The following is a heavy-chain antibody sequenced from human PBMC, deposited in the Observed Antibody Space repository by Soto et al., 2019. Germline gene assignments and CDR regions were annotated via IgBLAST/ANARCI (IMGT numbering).Heavy chain of an antibody. J-gene: IGHJ4*02. CDR1: GFPFDSYG. CDR2: IGFAGNNK. V-gene: IGHV3-33*01. CDR3: VRDQSTGWHYFDY. D-gene: IGHD6-19*01. Sequence: GGSLRLSCVASGFPFDSYGIHWVRRAPGKGLEWVATIGFAGNNKYYADSVKGRFTISRDNSKNTLYLHINSLKVDDTAMYYWVRDQSTGWHYFDYWGQGTLVTVSS.